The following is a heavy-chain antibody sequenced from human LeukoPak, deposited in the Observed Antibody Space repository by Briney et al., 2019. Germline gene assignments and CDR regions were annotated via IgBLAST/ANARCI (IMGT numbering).Heavy chain of an antibody. CDR1: GYSFTSYG. J-gene: IGHJ4*02. V-gene: IGHV1-18*01. CDR2: NSAYNSNT. Sequence: ASVKVSCKASGYSFTSYGISWVRQAPGQGLEWMGWNSAYNSNTNYAQNLQGRVTMTTDTSTSTVYLDLRSLRSDDTAVYYCARGDYGDYWGQGTLVTVSS. CDR3: ARGDYGDY.